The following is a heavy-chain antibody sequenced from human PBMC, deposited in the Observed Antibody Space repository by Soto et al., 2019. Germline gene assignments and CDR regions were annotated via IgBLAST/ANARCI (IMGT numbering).Heavy chain of an antibody. V-gene: IGHV4-31*03. Sequence: PSETLSLTCTVSGGSISSGGYYWSWIRQHPGKGLEWIGYIYYSGSTYYNPSLKSRVTISVDTSKNQFSLKLSSVTAADTAVYYCARVNYGDYRVFVWGQGTMVTVSS. CDR3: ARVNYGDYRVFV. CDR2: IYYSGST. D-gene: IGHD4-17*01. CDR1: GGSISSGGYY. J-gene: IGHJ3*01.